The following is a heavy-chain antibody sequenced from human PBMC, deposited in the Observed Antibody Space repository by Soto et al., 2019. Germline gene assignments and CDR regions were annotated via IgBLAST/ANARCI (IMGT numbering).Heavy chain of an antibody. CDR1: GFTFSSYG. Sequence: QVQLVESGGGVVQPGRSLRLSCAASGFTFSSYGMHWVRQAPGKGLEWVAVISYDGSNKYYADSVKGRFTISRDNSKNTLYLQMTSLRAEDTAVYYCAKDSAASSGWYDYWGQGTLVTVSS. D-gene: IGHD6-19*01. J-gene: IGHJ4*02. V-gene: IGHV3-30*18. CDR3: AKDSAASSGWYDY. CDR2: ISYDGSNK.